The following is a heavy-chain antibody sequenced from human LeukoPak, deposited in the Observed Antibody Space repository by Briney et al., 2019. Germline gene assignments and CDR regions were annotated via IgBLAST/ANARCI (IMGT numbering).Heavy chain of an antibody. CDR3: VRHTLDYYDSSGYYYSHHYFDN. V-gene: IGHV4-59*08. Sequence: SETLSLTSTVSGDSISDNYWSCIRRPPGKGLEWIGYVYHSGTTDYNPSLKSRVTISVDTSKNQFSLKLTSVTAADTAVYYCVRHTLDYYDSSGYYYSHHYFDNWGQGTLVTVSS. CDR1: GDSISDNY. CDR2: VYHSGTT. D-gene: IGHD3-22*01. J-gene: IGHJ4*02.